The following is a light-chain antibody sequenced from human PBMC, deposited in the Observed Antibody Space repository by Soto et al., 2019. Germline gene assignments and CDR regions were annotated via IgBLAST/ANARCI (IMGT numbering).Light chain of an antibody. CDR1: QSVSSN. Sequence: EIVMTQSPATLSVSPGERATLSCRASQSVSSNLAWYQQKPGQAPRLFIYDASNRATGVPARFSGSRSGTDSTLTISSLEPEDFAVYFCQQRSEWPITFGQGTRLEIK. J-gene: IGKJ5*01. V-gene: IGKV3-11*01. CDR3: QQRSEWPIT. CDR2: DAS.